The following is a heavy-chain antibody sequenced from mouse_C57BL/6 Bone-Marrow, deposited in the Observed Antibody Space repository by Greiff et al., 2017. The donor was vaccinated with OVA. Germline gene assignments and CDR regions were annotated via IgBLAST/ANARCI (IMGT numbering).Heavy chain of an antibody. CDR3: ARYPPSTVVVTRRYFDV. Sequence: EVMLVESGGGLVKPGGSLKLSCAASGFTFSSYAMSWVRQTPEKRLEWVATISDGGSSTYYPDNVKGRFTISRDNAKNNLYLQMSHLNSEDTAMYYCARYPPSTVVVTRRYFDVWGTGTTVTVSS. D-gene: IGHD1-1*01. CDR1: GFTFSSYA. CDR2: ISDGGSST. V-gene: IGHV5-4*03. J-gene: IGHJ1*03.